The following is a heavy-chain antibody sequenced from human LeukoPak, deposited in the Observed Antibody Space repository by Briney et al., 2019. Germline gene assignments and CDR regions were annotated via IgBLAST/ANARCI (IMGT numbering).Heavy chain of an antibody. CDR1: GFTFSNYW. Sequence: GGSLRLSCAASGFTFSNYWMTWVRQAPGKGLEWVANIKEDGSEKYYVDSVKGRFTISRDNAKNSLSLQLNSLSAEDTAVYYCAKDYSTMMTPFDYWGQGTLVTVSS. V-gene: IGHV3-7*01. CDR3: AKDYSTMMTPFDY. D-gene: IGHD2/OR15-2a*01. J-gene: IGHJ4*02. CDR2: IKEDGSEK.